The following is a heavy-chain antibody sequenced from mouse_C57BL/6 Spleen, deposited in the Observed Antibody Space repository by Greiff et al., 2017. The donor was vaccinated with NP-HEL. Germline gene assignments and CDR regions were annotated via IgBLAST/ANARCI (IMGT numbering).Heavy chain of an antibody. CDR2: IWPGGGT. D-gene: IGHD1-1*01. CDR1: GFSLTSYA. V-gene: IGHV2-9-1*01. Sequence: VHLVESGPGLVAPSQSLSITCTVSGFSLTSYAISWVRQPPGKGLEWLGVIWPGGGTNYNSALKSRLSISKDNSKSQVFLKMNSLQTDDTARYYCARKDYGSSYGDWYFDVWGTGTTVTVSS. CDR3: ARKDYGSSYGDWYFDV. J-gene: IGHJ1*03.